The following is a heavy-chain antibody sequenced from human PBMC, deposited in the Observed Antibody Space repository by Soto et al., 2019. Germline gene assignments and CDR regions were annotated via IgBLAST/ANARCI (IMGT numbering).Heavy chain of an antibody. J-gene: IGHJ6*02. CDR1: GFTFSNYG. D-gene: IGHD3-10*01. CDR3: AKDLAEYYYGSGSYSPSDYYYYGMDV. V-gene: IGHV3-30*18. CDR2: ISYDGSNK. Sequence: QVQLVESGGGVVQPGRSLRLSCAASGFTFSNYGMHWVRQAPGKGLEWVAVISYDGSNKYYADSVKGRFTISRDNSKNTLYLQMNSLRAEDTAVYYCAKDLAEYYYGSGSYSPSDYYYYGMDVWGQGTTVTVSS.